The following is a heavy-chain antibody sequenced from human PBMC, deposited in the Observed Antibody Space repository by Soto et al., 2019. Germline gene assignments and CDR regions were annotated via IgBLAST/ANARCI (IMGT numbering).Heavy chain of an antibody. CDR2: INHRGIT. Sequence: HVQLQQWGAGLLKPSETLSLTCAVYGGSFSGYYWSWIRQPPGKGLEWIGEINHRGITNYNPSLKHRVTRSVDTSKNQFSLKLSSVTAADPAVYYCARQGGYYQYYCAYWGQGTLVTDSS. D-gene: IGHD3-22*01. CDR1: GGSFSGYY. CDR3: ARQGGYYQYYCAY. J-gene: IGHJ4*02. V-gene: IGHV4-34*01.